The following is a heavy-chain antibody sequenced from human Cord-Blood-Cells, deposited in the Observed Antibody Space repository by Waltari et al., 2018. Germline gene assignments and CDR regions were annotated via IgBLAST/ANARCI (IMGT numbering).Heavy chain of an antibody. CDR1: GGTFSSYA. CDR3: ARESGIAVAGTLVYYYGMDV. J-gene: IGHJ6*02. Sequence: QVQLVQSGAEVKKPGSSVKVSCKASGGTFSSYAISWVRQAPGHGLEWMGGIIPIFGTANYAQKFQGRVTITADESTSTAYMELSSLRSEDTAVYYCARESGIAVAGTLVYYYGMDVWGQGTTVTVSS. CDR2: IIPIFGTA. V-gene: IGHV1-69*01. D-gene: IGHD6-19*01.